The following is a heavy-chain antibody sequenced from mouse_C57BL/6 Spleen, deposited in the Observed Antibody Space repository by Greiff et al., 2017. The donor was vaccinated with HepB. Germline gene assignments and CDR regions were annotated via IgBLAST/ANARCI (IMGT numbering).Heavy chain of an antibody. CDR2: IRSKSNNYAT. CDR1: GFSFNTYA. V-gene: IGHV10-1*01. J-gene: IGHJ1*03. D-gene: IGHD2-3*01. Sequence: EVMLVESGGGLVQPKGSLKLSCAASGFSFNTYAMNWVRQAPGKGLEWVARIRSKSNNYATYYADSVKDRFTISRDDSESMLYLQMNNLKTEDTAMYYCVRRDDYGYFDVWGTGTTVTVSS. CDR3: VRRDDYGYFDV.